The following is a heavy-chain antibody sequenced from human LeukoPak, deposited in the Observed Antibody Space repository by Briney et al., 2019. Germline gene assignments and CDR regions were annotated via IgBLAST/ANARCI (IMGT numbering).Heavy chain of an antibody. CDR1: GFTFSSYG. CDR2: ISYDGSNK. CDR3: AKGWDSSGY. Sequence: GGSLRLSCAASGFTFSSYGMHWVRQAPGKGLEWVAVISYDGSNKYYADSVKGRFTISRDNSKNTLYLQMNSLRAEDTAVYYRAKGWDSSGYWGQGTLVTVSS. V-gene: IGHV3-30*18. J-gene: IGHJ4*02. D-gene: IGHD6-6*01.